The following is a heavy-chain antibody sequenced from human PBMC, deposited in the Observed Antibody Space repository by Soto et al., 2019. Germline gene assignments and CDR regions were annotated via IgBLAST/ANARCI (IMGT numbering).Heavy chain of an antibody. J-gene: IGHJ4*02. D-gene: IGHD6-19*01. Sequence: GGSLRLSCAASGFTFSSYAMSWVRQAPGKGLEWVSAISGSGGSTYYADSVKGRFTISRDNSKNTLYLQMNSLRAEDTAVYYCAKVGQQWLVRYYFDYWGQGTLVTVSS. CDR3: AKVGQQWLVRYYFDY. CDR2: ISGSGGST. V-gene: IGHV3-23*01. CDR1: GFTFSSYA.